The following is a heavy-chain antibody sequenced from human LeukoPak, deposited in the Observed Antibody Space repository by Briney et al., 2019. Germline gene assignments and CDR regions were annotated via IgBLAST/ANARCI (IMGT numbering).Heavy chain of an antibody. J-gene: IGHJ5*02. CDR3: ARDQSRRSGSFGWFDP. Sequence: PSETPSLTCTVSGGSISSYYWSWIRQPAGKGLEWIWRIYTSGSTNYNPSLKSRVTMSVDTSKNQFSLKLSSVTAADTAVYYCARDQSRRSGSFGWFDPWGQGTLVTVSS. CDR1: GGSISSYY. V-gene: IGHV4-4*07. D-gene: IGHD3-10*01. CDR2: IYTSGST.